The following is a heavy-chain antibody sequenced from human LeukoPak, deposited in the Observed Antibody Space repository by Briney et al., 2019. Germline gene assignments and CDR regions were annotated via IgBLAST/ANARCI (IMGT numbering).Heavy chain of an antibody. Sequence: GGSLRLSCAASGFTFSSYSMNWVRQAPGKGLEWVSYISSSSSTIYYADSVKGRFTISRDNAKNSLYLQMNSLRAEDTAVYYCARVVSYPDDAFDIWGQGTMVTVSS. CDR2: ISSSSSTI. CDR3: ARVVSYPDDAFDI. CDR1: GFTFSSYS. V-gene: IGHV3-48*01. J-gene: IGHJ3*02.